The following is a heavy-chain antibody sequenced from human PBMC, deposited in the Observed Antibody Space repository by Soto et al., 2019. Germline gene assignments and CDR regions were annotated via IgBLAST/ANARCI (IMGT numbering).Heavy chain of an antibody. D-gene: IGHD2-15*01. V-gene: IGHV1-69*13. CDR3: ARGREIVVVVAATLPLYYYYGMDV. J-gene: IGHJ6*02. Sequence: ASVKVSCKASGGTFGSYAISWVRQAPGQGLEWMGGIIPIFGTANYAQKFQGRVTITADESTSTAYMELSSLRSEDTAVYYCARGREIVVVVAATLPLYYYYGMDVWGQGTTVTVSS. CDR2: IIPIFGTA. CDR1: GGTFGSYA.